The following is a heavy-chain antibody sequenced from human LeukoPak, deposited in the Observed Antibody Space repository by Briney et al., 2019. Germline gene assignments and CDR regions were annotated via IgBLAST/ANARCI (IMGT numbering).Heavy chain of an antibody. D-gene: IGHD3-10*01. Sequence: ASVKVSCKVSGYTLTELSMHWVRQAPGKGLEWMGGFDPEDGETIYAQKFQGRVTMTEDTSTDTAYMELSSLRSEDTAVYYCATDRSGSYGKDFDYWGQGTLVTVSS. V-gene: IGHV1-24*01. J-gene: IGHJ4*02. CDR3: ATDRSGSYGKDFDY. CDR2: FDPEDGET. CDR1: GYTLTELS.